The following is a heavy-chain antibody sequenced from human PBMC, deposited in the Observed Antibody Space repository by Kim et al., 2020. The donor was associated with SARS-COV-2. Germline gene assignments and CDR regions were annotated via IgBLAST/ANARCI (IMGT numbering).Heavy chain of an antibody. D-gene: IGHD3-22*01. J-gene: IGHJ4*02. CDR3: ARLGDSSGYGHDY. CDR1: GGSISSSSYY. CDR2: IYYSGST. V-gene: IGHV4-39*01. Sequence: SETLSLTCTVSGGSISSSSYYWGWIRQPPGKGLEWIGSIYYSGSTYYNPSLKSRVTISVDTSKNQFSLKLSSVTAADTAVYYCARLGDSSGYGHDYWGQGTLVTVSS.